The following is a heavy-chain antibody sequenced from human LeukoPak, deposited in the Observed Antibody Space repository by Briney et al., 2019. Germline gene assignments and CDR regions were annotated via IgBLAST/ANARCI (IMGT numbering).Heavy chain of an antibody. CDR3: ASRSGSYWYYFDY. D-gene: IGHD1-26*01. CDR2: IYSGGTT. V-gene: IGHV3-53*01. J-gene: IGHJ4*02. CDR1: GFTVSSNY. Sequence: GGSLRLSCAASGFTVSSNYMSWVRQAPGKGLEWVSVIYSGGTTYYADSVKSRFTISRDNSKNTLYLQMNSLRAEDTAVYYCASRSGSYWYYFDYWGQGTLVTVSS.